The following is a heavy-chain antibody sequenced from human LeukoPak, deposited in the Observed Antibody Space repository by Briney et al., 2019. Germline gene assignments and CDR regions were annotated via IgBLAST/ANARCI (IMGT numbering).Heavy chain of an antibody. CDR2: ISAYNGNT. Sequence: ASVKVSCKASGYTFTSYGISWVRQAPGQGLEWMGWISAYNGNTNYAQKLQGRVTMTTDTSTSTAYTELRSLRSDDTAVYYCARAGDYYDSSGPSDYWGQGTLVTVSS. J-gene: IGHJ4*02. CDR1: GYTFTSYG. V-gene: IGHV1-18*01. CDR3: ARAGDYYDSSGPSDY. D-gene: IGHD3-22*01.